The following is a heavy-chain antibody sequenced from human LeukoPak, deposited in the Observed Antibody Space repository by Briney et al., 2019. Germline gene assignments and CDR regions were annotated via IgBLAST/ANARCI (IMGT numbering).Heavy chain of an antibody. V-gene: IGHV3-7*01. CDR3: ARYTYKHDC. CDR2: VKEDGSQK. Sequence: GGSLRLSCAASGFTFSHYLMTWVRQAPGKGLEWVANVKEDGSQKTYVDSVKGRFTISRDNAKNSLYLQMNNVRAEDTAVYYCARYTYKHDCWGQGTLVTVSS. CDR1: GFTFSHYL. D-gene: IGHD5-24*01. J-gene: IGHJ4*02.